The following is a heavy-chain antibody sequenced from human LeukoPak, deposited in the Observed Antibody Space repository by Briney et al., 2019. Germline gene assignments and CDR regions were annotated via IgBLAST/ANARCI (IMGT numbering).Heavy chain of an antibody. V-gene: IGHV3-30-3*01. CDR3: AKEGVADFWSGYYTANDAFDI. CDR2: ISYDGSNK. CDR1: GFTFSSYA. J-gene: IGHJ3*02. Sequence: GRSLRLSCAASGFTFSSYAMHWVRQAPGKGLEWVAVISYDGSNKYYADSVKGRFTISRDNSKNTLYLQMNSLRAEDTAVHYCAKEGVADFWSGYYTANDAFDIWGQGTMVTVSS. D-gene: IGHD3-3*01.